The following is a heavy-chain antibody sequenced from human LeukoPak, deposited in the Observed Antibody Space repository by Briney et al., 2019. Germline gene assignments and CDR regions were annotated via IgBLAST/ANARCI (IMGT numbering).Heavy chain of an antibody. J-gene: IGHJ4*02. Sequence: SETLSLTCAVYGGSFSGYYWSWIRQPPEKGLEWIGGINHSGSTNYNPSLKSRVTISVDTSKNQFSLKLSSVTAADTAVYYCARGLSYGSGSYYYDYWGQGTLVTVSS. V-gene: IGHV4-34*01. CDR1: GGSFSGYY. D-gene: IGHD3-10*01. CDR2: INHSGST. CDR3: ARGLSYGSGSYYYDY.